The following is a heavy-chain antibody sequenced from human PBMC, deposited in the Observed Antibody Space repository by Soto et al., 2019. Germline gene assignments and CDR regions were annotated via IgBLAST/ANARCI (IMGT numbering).Heavy chain of an antibody. D-gene: IGHD3-3*01. CDR1: GYTFTNYA. CDR2: ISAYSGDT. V-gene: IGHV1-18*01. Sequence: VKVSCKTSGYTFTNYAINWVRQAPGQGLQWMGWISAYSGDTKYAQRFQDRLTVTTDPSTTTAYMELRSLRSDDTAVYYCARDGRAFSIFGETMDVWGQGTTVTVSS. CDR3: ARDGRAFSIFGETMDV. J-gene: IGHJ6*02.